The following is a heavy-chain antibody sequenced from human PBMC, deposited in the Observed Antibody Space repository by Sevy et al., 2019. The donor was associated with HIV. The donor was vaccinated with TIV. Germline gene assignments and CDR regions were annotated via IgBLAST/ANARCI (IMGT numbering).Heavy chain of an antibody. Sequence: GGSLRLSCAASEFSVTDNYMSWVRQAPGKGLEWVSTIYSGGSTFYADTVKGRFTISRDNSKNTLYLHMNSLRAEVTAVYYCARDRYYDASGYYYYYYGLDVWGQGTTVTVSS. J-gene: IGHJ6*02. V-gene: IGHV3-66*01. CDR2: IYSGGST. D-gene: IGHD3-22*01. CDR1: EFSVTDNY. CDR3: ARDRYYDASGYYYYYYGLDV.